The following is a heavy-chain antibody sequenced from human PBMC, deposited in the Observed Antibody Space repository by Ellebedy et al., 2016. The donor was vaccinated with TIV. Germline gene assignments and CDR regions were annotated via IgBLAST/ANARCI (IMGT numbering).Heavy chain of an antibody. CDR3: ARADGIAKGRIYFYYGMDV. CDR1: GGSISSSNW. J-gene: IGHJ6*02. CDR2: INHSGST. Sequence: SETLSLTCAVSGGSISSSNWWSWVRQPPGKGLEWIGEINHSGSTNYNPSLKSRVTISVDKSKNQFSLKVSSVTAADTAVYYCARADGIAKGRIYFYYGMDVWGQGTTVTVSS. D-gene: IGHD6-13*01. V-gene: IGHV4-4*02.